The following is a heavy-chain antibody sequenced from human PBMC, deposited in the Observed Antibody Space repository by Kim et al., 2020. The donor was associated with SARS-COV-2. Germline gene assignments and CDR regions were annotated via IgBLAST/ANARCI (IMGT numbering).Heavy chain of an antibody. Sequence: SETLSLTCTVSGGSISSSSYYWGWIRQPPGKGLEWIGSIYYSGSTYYNPSLKSRVTISVDTSKNQFSLKLSSVTAADTAVYYCARLDAFDIWGQGTMVTVSS. J-gene: IGHJ3*02. V-gene: IGHV4-39*01. CDR3: ARLDAFDI. CDR2: IYYSGST. CDR1: GGSISSSSYY.